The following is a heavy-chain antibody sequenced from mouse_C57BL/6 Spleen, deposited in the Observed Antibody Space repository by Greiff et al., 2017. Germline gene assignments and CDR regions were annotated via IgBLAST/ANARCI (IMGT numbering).Heavy chain of an antibody. J-gene: IGHJ4*01. D-gene: IGHD1-1*01. CDR3: AREYFGSSYYAMGK. V-gene: IGHV14-2*01. CDR1: GFNIKDYY. CDR2: IDPEDGET. Sequence: VQLKESGAELVKPGASVKLSCTASGFNIKDYYMHWVKQRTEQGLEWIGRIDPEDGETKYAPKFQGMATITADTSSNTVYLQLSSLPSEDTAVYYCAREYFGSSYYAMGKWGQGTSVTVAS.